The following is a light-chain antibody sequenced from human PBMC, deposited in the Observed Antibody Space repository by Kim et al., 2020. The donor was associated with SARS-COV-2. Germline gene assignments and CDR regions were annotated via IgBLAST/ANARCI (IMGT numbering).Light chain of an antibody. CDR3: QKYNSDPWT. Sequence: TSVGDRVTITCRASQGISNYLAWYQQKPGKVPKLLIYGASSLQTGVPSRFSGSGSGTDFTLTISSLQPEDVATYYCQKYNSDPWTFGQGTKVDIK. V-gene: IGKV1-27*01. CDR2: GAS. CDR1: QGISNY. J-gene: IGKJ1*01.